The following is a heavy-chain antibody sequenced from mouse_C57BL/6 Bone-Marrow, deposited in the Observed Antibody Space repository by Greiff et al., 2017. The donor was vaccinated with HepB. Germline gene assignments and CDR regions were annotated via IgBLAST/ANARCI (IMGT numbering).Heavy chain of an antibody. CDR1: GYTFTSYW. J-gene: IGHJ1*03. CDR3: ARSGAYYSNPWYFDV. D-gene: IGHD2-5*01. Sequence: VQLQQPGAELVRPGSSVKLSCKASGYTFTSYWMHWVKQRPIQGLEWIGNIDPSDSETHYNQKFKDKATLTVDKSSSTAYMQLSSLKSEDSAVYYCARSGAYYSNPWYFDVWGTGTTVTVSS. CDR2: IDPSDSET. V-gene: IGHV1-52*01.